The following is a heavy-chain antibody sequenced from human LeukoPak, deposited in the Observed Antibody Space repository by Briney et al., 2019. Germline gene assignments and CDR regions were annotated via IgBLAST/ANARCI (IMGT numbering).Heavy chain of an antibody. CDR1: GYIFTSYW. J-gene: IGHJ4*02. V-gene: IGHV5-51*01. CDR2: IYPGDSDT. D-gene: IGHD5-18*01. CDR3: ARAGYSYGYDLDY. Sequence: GESLKISCKGSGYIFTSYWIGWVRQLPGKGLEWMGIIYPGDSDTRSSPSFQGQVTISADKSISTAYLQWSSLKASDTAMYYCARAGYSYGYDLDYWGQGTLVTVSS.